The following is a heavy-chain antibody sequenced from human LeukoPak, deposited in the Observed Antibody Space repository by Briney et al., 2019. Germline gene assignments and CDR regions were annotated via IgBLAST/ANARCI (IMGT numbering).Heavy chain of an antibody. CDR1: GYTFTSYA. Sequence: GASVKVSCKASGYTFTSYAMHWVRQAPGQRLEWMGWINAGNGNTKYSQKFQGRVTITRDTSASTAYMELSSLRSEDTAVYYCARALPHDYGDYVLEPEDGMDVWGQGTTVTVSS. J-gene: IGHJ6*02. CDR3: ARALPHDYGDYVLEPEDGMDV. D-gene: IGHD4-17*01. V-gene: IGHV1-3*01. CDR2: INAGNGNT.